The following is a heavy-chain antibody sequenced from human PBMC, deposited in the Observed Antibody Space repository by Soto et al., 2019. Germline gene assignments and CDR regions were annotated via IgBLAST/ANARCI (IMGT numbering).Heavy chain of an antibody. CDR2: ISYDGSNK. Sequence: GSLRLSCAASGFTFSSYAMHWVRQAPGKGLEWVAVISYDGSNKYYADSVKGRFTISRDNSKNTLYLQMNSLRAEDTAVYYCARDEASYYDSSGYSPFDYWGQGTLVTVSS. J-gene: IGHJ4*02. D-gene: IGHD3-22*01. CDR3: ARDEASYYDSSGYSPFDY. V-gene: IGHV3-30-3*01. CDR1: GFTFSSYA.